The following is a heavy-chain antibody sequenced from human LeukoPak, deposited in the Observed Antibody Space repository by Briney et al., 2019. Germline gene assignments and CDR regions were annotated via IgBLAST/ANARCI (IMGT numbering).Heavy chain of an antibody. CDR2: VRYDGSKK. V-gene: IGHV3-30*02. CDR1: GFTFSNYG. Sequence: GGSLRLSCAASGFTFSNYGMHWVRQAPGKGLEWVAFVRYDGSKKNYADSVRGRFTISRDNSKNTLYLQMNSLRAEDTAVYYCALIRDYDSTVKDYWGQGTPVTVSS. J-gene: IGHJ4*02. D-gene: IGHD3-22*01. CDR3: ALIRDYDSTVKDY.